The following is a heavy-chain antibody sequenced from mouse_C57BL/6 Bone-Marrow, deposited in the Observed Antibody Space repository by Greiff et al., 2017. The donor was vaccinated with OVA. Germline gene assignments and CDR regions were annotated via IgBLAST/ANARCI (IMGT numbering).Heavy chain of an antibody. CDR2: ISSGGSYT. D-gene: IGHD2-2*01. V-gene: IGHV5-6*02. J-gene: IGHJ4*01. CDR3: ARKVGYLYYYAMDY. CDR1: GFTFSSYG. Sequence: EVMLVESGGDLVKPGGSLKLSCAASGFTFSSYGMSWVRQTPDKRLEWVATISSGGSYTYYPDSVKGRFTISRDNAKNTLYLQMSSLKSEDTAMYYCARKVGYLYYYAMDYWGQGTSVTVSS.